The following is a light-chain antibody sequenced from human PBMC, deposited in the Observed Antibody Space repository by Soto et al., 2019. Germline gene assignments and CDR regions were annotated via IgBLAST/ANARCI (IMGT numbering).Light chain of an antibody. CDR3: QQYNNWPRAT. CDR2: RAS. CDR1: QSINNN. Sequence: EIVMTQSPATLSLSPGERATLSCRASQSINNNLAWYQQKPGQAPRLIMFRASSRATGIPARFSGSGSGTEFNLTISSLQSEDFAVYYCQQYNNWPRATFGGGTKVEIK. V-gene: IGKV3-15*01. J-gene: IGKJ4*01.